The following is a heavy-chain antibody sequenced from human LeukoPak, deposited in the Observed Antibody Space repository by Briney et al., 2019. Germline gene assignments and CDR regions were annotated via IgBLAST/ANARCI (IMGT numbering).Heavy chain of an antibody. V-gene: IGHV3-7*01. CDR3: VREAIGTTAAFDI. CDR2: INPDATQT. CDR1: GFTVSSNY. D-gene: IGHD2/OR15-2a*01. Sequence: GGSLRLSCAASGFTVSSNYMSWVRQAPGKGLEWVANINPDATQTYYVGSVTGRFTISRDNAQNSLYLQMNSLRAEDTAVYYCVREAIGTTAAFDIWGQGTMVTASS. J-gene: IGHJ3*02.